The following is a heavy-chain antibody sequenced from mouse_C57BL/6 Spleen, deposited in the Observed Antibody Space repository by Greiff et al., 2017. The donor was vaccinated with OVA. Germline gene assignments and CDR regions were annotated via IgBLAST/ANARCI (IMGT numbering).Heavy chain of an antibody. V-gene: IGHV1-69*01. CDR1: GYTFTSYW. D-gene: IGHD2-3*01. J-gene: IGHJ3*01. CDR2: IDPSDSYT. Sequence: QVQLQQPGAELVMPGASVKLSCKASGYTFTSYWMHWVKQTPGQGLEWIGEIDPSDSYTNYNQKFKGKSTLTVDKSSSTDYMQISSLTSEDSAVYYCARSGGYSPYWGQGTLVTVSA. CDR3: ARSGGYSPY.